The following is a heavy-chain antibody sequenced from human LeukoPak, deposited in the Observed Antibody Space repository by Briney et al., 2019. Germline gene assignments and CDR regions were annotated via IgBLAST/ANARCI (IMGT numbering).Heavy chain of an antibody. CDR1: GFTFSTYA. CDR2: ISGSGGST. D-gene: IGHD3-22*01. J-gene: IGHJ4*02. CDR3: ASTLPSDSSGYYYVGYFDY. Sequence: GGSLRLSCAASGFTFSTYAMSWVRQAPGKGLEWVSAISGSGGSTNYADSVKGRFTISRDNSKNTLYLQMNSLRAEDTAVYYCASTLPSDSSGYYYVGYFDYWGQGTLVTVSS. V-gene: IGHV3-23*01.